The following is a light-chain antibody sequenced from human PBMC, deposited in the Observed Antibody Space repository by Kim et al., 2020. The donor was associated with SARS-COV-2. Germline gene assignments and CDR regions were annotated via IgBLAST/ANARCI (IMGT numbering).Light chain of an antibody. CDR1: QSINSNY. J-gene: IGKJ2*01. CDR3: QQYRSSLHT. Sequence: EIVLTQSPGTLSLSPGERATLSCRASQSINSNYLAWYQHKPGQAPRLLIFGATSRATGIPDRFSGSGSGTDFTLTISRLEPEDFAVYYYQQYRSSLHTFGQGTKLEI. CDR2: GAT. V-gene: IGKV3-20*01.